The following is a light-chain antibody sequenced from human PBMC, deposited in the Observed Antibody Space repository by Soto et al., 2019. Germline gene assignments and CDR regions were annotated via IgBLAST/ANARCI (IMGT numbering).Light chain of an antibody. V-gene: IGKV3-20*01. Sequence: EIVLTHSTGPRSMSPGDRAXXSCRACQSVRSSYLAWYQQKPGQAPRLLIYGASSRATGIPDRFSGSGSGTDFTLTISRLEPEDFAAYYCQQYGSSPPITFGQGTRLEIK. CDR1: QSVRSSY. J-gene: IGKJ5*01. CDR2: GAS. CDR3: QQYGSSPPIT.